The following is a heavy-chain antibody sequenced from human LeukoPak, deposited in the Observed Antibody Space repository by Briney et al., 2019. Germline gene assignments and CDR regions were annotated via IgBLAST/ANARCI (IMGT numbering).Heavy chain of an antibody. D-gene: IGHD2/OR15-2a*01. CDR2: IISKVDGGSA. Sequence: GGSLRLSCAASGFTFSNAWMSWVRQAPGKGLEWVGRIISKVDGGSADYAAPVKGRFTISRDDSKNTVYLQMNSLKTEDTAVYYCTTSGGTTTRFVDYWGQGNLVSVSS. J-gene: IGHJ4*02. CDR1: GFTFSNAW. CDR3: TTSGGTTTRFVDY. V-gene: IGHV3-15*01.